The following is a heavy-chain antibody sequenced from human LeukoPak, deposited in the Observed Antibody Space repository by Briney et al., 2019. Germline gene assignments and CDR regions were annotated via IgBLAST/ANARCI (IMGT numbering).Heavy chain of an antibody. CDR1: GSTFIAYW. D-gene: IGHD5-12*01. CDR3: ARVRLANTPEFFQH. J-gene: IGHJ1*01. CDR2: IKQDGGEN. V-gene: IGHV3-7*03. Sequence: GRSPRPSCAAAGSTFIAYWMSCGRHPPGKGREWVASIKQDGGENRYVDSVKGRFTISRDNTENSMYRQMNSLGAEVTALYYCARVRLANTPEFFQHWGQGTLVTVSS.